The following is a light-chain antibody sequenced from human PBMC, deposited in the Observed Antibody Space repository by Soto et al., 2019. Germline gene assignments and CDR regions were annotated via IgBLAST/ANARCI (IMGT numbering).Light chain of an antibody. CDR2: GAS. Sequence: EIVLTQSPGTLSLSPGERATLSCRASQRVSSSYLAWYQQKPGQAPRLLIYGASSRAPGIPVRFSGSGSVTDLTLTISCLEPEDFAVYYCQQYGSSPPPFGGGTKVEI. J-gene: IGKJ4*01. CDR1: QRVSSSY. V-gene: IGKV3-20*01. CDR3: QQYGSSPPP.